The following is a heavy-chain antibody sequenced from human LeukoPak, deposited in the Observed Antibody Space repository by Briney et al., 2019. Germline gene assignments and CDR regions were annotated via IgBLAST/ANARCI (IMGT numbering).Heavy chain of an antibody. J-gene: IGHJ4*02. CDR3: ARGYYYGSGSYYLT. Sequence: PGGSLRLSCAASGFTFSSYWMNWARQAPGKGLEWVASINHNGNVNYYVASVKGRFTISRDNAKNSLYLQMSNLRAEDTAVYYCARGYYYGSGSYYLTWGQGTLVTVSS. CDR2: INHNGNVN. V-gene: IGHV3-7*03. D-gene: IGHD3-10*01. CDR1: GFTFSSYW.